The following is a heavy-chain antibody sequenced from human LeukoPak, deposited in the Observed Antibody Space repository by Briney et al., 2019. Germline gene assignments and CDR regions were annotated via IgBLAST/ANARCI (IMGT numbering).Heavy chain of an antibody. J-gene: IGHJ1*01. CDR3: ASGGSVAEYFQH. CDR1: GGSFSGYY. CDR2: INHSGST. V-gene: IGHV4-34*01. Sequence: SETLSLTCAVYGGSFSGYYWSWIRQPPGKGLGWIGEINHSGSTNYNPSLKSRVTISVDTSKNQFSLKLSSVTAADTAVYYCASGGSVAEYFQHWGQGTLVTVSS.